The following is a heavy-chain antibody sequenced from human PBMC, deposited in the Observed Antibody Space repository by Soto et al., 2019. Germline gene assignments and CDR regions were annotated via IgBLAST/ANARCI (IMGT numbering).Heavy chain of an antibody. CDR1: GFTFNNYD. Sequence: GGSLRLSCAASGFTFNNYDMLWVRQAPGKGLEWVSTFGSAGDIYYSDSVKGRFTISRDNARNSLYLQMNSLRAADTAVYYCARGGPNWDYYFYGMDVWGQGTKVTVSS. CDR3: ARGGPNWDYYFYGMDV. J-gene: IGHJ6*02. D-gene: IGHD3-16*01. CDR2: FGSAGDI. V-gene: IGHV3-13*01.